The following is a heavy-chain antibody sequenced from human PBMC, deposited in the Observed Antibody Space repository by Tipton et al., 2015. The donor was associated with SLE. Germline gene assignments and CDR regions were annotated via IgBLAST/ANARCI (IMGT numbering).Heavy chain of an antibody. CDR2: INAKRGDT. D-gene: IGHD1-26*01. V-gene: IGHV1-2*02. J-gene: IGHJ6*02. CDR1: GHTFTGYY. CDR3: ARTKGAEMWMRDPPYFYGMDV. Sequence: QLVQSGAEVKKPGASVRVSCKASGHTFTGYYMHWVRQAPGQGLEWMGWINAKRGDTNYAQKFQDRVTMTTDTSISTVYMELSRLISDDTAVYYCARTKGAEMWMRDPPYFYGMDVWGQGATVTVSS.